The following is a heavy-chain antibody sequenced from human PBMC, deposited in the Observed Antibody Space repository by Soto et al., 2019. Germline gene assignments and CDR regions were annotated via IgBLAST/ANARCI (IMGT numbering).Heavy chain of an antibody. CDR3: ARHRVARIVGATLFDY. CDR1: GGSISSSSYY. Sequence: SETLSLTCTVSGGSISSSSYYWGWIRQPPGKGLEWIGSIYYSGSTYYNPSLKSRVTISVDTSKNQFSLKLSSVTAADTAVYYCARHRVARIVGATLFDYWGQGTLVTVSS. CDR2: IYYSGST. J-gene: IGHJ4*02. D-gene: IGHD1-26*01. V-gene: IGHV4-39*01.